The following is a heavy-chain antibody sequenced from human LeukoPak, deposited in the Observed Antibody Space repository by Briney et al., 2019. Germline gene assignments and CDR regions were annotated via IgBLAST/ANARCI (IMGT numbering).Heavy chain of an antibody. V-gene: IGHV1-2*02. CDR1: GYTFTGYY. J-gene: IGHJ4*02. Sequence: ASVKVSCKASGYTFTGYYMHWVRQAPGQGLKWMGWINPNSGGTNYAQKFQGRVTMTRDTSISTAYMELSRLRSDDTAVYYRASGTSSGWYEKYYFDYWGQGTLVTVSS. D-gene: IGHD6-19*01. CDR3: ASGTSSGWYEKYYFDY. CDR2: INPNSGGT.